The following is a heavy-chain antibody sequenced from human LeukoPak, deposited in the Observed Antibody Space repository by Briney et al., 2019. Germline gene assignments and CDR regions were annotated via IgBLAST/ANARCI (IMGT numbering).Heavy chain of an antibody. D-gene: IGHD2-8*01. V-gene: IGHV1-18*01. CDR3: ARARVEDIVLMVYARWFDP. CDR2: ISAFNGNT. Sequence: GASLKVSCKASGYTFTSSGICWVRHGPGQGLEWMGWISAFNGNTNYAQKLQGRVTMTTDTSTSTAYMELRSLRSDDTAVYYCARARVEDIVLMVYARWFDPWGQGTLVTVSS. J-gene: IGHJ5*02. CDR1: GYTFTSSG.